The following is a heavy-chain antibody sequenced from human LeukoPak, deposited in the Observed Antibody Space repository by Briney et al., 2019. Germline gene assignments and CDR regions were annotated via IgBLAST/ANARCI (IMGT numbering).Heavy chain of an antibody. CDR2: VNGNGGST. V-gene: IGHV3-23*01. Sequence: PGGSLRLSCAASGFTFSDYYMSWVRQAPGKGLEWVSGVNGNGGSTSYADSVKGRFTIFRDNSKNTVYLQMNSLRVEDTAVYYCAKSLYGGCDYWGQGTVVTVSS. CDR1: GFTFSDYY. D-gene: IGHD3-16*02. J-gene: IGHJ4*02. CDR3: AKSLYGGCDY.